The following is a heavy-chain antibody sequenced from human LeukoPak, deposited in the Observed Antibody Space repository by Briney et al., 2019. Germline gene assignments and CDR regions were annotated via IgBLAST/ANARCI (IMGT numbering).Heavy chain of an antibody. CDR2: IYYSGGT. D-gene: IGHD6-13*01. Sequence: PSETLSLTCTVSGGSISSSSYYWGWIRQPPGKGLEWIGSIYYSGGTYYNPSLKSRVTISVDTFKNQFSLKLSSVTAADTAVYYCARRDRGIYYYGMDVWGQGTTVTVSS. J-gene: IGHJ6*02. CDR3: ARRDRGIYYYGMDV. CDR1: GGSISSSSYY. V-gene: IGHV4-39*01.